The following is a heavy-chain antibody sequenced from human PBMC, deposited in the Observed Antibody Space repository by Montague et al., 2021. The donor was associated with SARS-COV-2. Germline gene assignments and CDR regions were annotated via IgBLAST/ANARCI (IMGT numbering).Heavy chain of an antibody. J-gene: IGHJ5*02. CDR2: IYHSGTT. CDR3: ALPLGGARFDP. D-gene: IGHD1-26*01. CDR1: GGSVSSDNW. Sequence: SETLSLTCTVSGGSVSSDNWWSCVRHPPGEGLEWIGEIYHSGTTNYNSSLQSRDTISVDKTRNHLSLNLTFVTAADTAMYYCALPLGGARFDPWGQGILVPVSS. V-gene: IGHV4-4*02.